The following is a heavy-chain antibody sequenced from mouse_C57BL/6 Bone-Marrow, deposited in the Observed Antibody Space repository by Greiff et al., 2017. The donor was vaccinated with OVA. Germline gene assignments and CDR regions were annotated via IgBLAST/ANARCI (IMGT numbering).Heavy chain of an antibody. CDR1: GYTFTSYW. CDR3: ARTPHDYYHAMDY. V-gene: IGHV1-55*01. Sequence: QVQLQQPGAELVKPGASVKMSCKASGYTFTSYWITWVKQRPGQGLEWIGDIYPGSGSTNYNEKFKSKATLTVDTSSSTAYMQLSSLTSEDSAVYDCARTPHDYYHAMDYWGQGTSVTVSS. J-gene: IGHJ4*01. CDR2: IYPGSGST.